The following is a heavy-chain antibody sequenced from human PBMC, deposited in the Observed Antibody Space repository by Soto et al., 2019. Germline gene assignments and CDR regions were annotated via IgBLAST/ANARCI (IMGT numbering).Heavy chain of an antibody. CDR3: AQEVGKGYCSGGSCHGLGLVAY. CDR2: ISYDGSNK. Sequence: GGSLRLSCAASGFTFSSYGMHWVRQAPGKGLEWVAVISYDGSNKYYADSVKGRFTISRDNSKNTLYLQMNSLRAEDTAVYYCAQEVGKGYCSGGSCHGLGLVAYWGQGTLVTVSS. J-gene: IGHJ4*02. D-gene: IGHD2-15*01. V-gene: IGHV3-30*18. CDR1: GFTFSSYG.